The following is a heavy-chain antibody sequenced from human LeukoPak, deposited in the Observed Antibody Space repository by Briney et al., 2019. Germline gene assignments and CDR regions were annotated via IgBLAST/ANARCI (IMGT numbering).Heavy chain of an antibody. CDR3: ARTYDDILTGYPPRGYFDY. D-gene: IGHD3-9*01. J-gene: IGHJ4*02. CDR2: INWNGGST. Sequence: GGSLRLSCAASGFTFDDYGMSWVRQAPGKGLEWVSGINWNGGSTGYADSVKGRFTISRDNAKNSLYLQMNSLRAEDTALYYCARTYDDILTGYPPRGYFDYWGQGTLVTVSS. V-gene: IGHV3-20*04. CDR1: GFTFDDYG.